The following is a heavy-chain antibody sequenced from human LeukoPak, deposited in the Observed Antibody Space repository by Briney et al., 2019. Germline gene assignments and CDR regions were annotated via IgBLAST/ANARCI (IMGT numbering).Heavy chain of an antibody. CDR1: GFSFSGSA. CDR3: TKTRGDDSSGYYLFDY. Sequence: GGSLRLSCAASGFSFSGSAMHWVRQASGKGLEWVGRIRSKANSYATAYAASVKGRFTISRDDSKNTAYLQMNSLKTEDTAVYYCTKTRGDDSSGYYLFDYWGQGTLVTVSS. V-gene: IGHV3-73*01. D-gene: IGHD3-22*01. J-gene: IGHJ4*02. CDR2: IRSKANSYAT.